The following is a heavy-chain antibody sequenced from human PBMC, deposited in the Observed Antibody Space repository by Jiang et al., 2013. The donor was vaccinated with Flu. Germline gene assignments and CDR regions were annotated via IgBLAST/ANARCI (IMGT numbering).Heavy chain of an antibody. D-gene: IGHD6-19*01. CDR2: IRTANGKT. J-gene: IGHJ4*02. CDR1: GYTFENFN. Sequence: SGAEVRKPGASVKISCEASGYTFENFNMHWVRQAPGQRLEWMGWIRTANGKTKYSQTFQGRVTITRDTSANTAYMEMISLRPEDTGVYFCARDGSGWYKVVDYWGQGTLVTVTS. V-gene: IGHV1-3*04. CDR3: ARDGSGWYKVVDY.